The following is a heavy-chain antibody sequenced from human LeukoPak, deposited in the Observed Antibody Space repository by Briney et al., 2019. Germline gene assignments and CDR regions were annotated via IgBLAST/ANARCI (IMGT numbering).Heavy chain of an antibody. V-gene: IGHV4-31*11. CDR1: GGSISRGDSY. D-gene: IGHD3-16*01. CDR2: IYYSGNS. CDR3: GKEETFGAVYD. Sequence: SETLSLTCGLSGGSISRGDSYWSWIRRHPGEGLKWIGSIYYSGNSYHNPSLKSRATISIDTSKNHFSLKLSSVTAADTAVYYCGKEETFGAVYDWGQGTVVTVSS. J-gene: IGHJ1*01.